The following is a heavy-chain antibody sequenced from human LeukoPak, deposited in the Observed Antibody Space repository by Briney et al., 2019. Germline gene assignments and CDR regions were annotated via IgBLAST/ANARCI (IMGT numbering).Heavy chain of an antibody. CDR2: IWYDGSNK. CDR1: GFTFSSYG. Sequence: PGGSLRLSCAASGFTFSSYGMHWVRQAPGKGLEWVAVIWYDGSNKYYADSVKGRFTISRDNSKNTLYLQMNSLRAEDTAVYYCARCDYYDSSGYYRLYYYYYGMDVWGQGTTVTVSS. J-gene: IGHJ6*02. V-gene: IGHV3-33*08. D-gene: IGHD3-22*01. CDR3: ARCDYYDSSGYYRLYYYYYGMDV.